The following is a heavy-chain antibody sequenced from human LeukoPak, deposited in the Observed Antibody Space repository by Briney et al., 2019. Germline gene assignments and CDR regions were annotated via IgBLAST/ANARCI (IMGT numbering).Heavy chain of an antibody. Sequence: GGSLRLPCAASGFTFSSYAMSWVRQAPGKGLEWVSAISGSGGSTYYADSVKGRFTISRDNSKNTLYLQMNSLRAEDTAVYYCAKSSYLATIKGHYFDYWGQGTLVTVSS. CDR2: ISGSGGST. CDR3: AKSSYLATIKGHYFDY. V-gene: IGHV3-23*01. J-gene: IGHJ4*02. CDR1: GFTFSSYA. D-gene: IGHD5-12*01.